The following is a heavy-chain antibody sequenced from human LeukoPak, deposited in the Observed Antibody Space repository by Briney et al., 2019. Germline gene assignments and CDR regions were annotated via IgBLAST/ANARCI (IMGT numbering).Heavy chain of an antibody. CDR1: GFTFSSYS. CDR2: IGSSSSYI. J-gene: IGHJ5*02. CDR3: ARVYSTIFGVVRNWFDP. Sequence: GGSLSLSCAASGFTFSSYSMNWVRQAPGKGLEWVSSIGSSSSYIYYADSVKGRFTISRDNAKNSLYLQMNSLRAEDTAVYYCARVYSTIFGVVRNWFDPWGQGTLVTVSS. D-gene: IGHD3-3*01. V-gene: IGHV3-21*01.